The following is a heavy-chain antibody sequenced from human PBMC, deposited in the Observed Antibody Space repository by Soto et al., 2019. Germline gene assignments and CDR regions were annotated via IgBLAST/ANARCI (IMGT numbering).Heavy chain of an antibody. V-gene: IGHV4-31*03. CDR1: GGSISSGGYY. D-gene: IGHD3-22*01. CDR3: ARDSSYYDSSGYSAGPYFDY. CDR2: IYYSGST. Sequence: SETLSLTCTVSGGSISSGGYYWSWIRQHPGKGLEWIGYIYYSGSTYYNPSLKSRVTISVDTSKNQFSLKLSSVTAADTAVYYCARDSSYYDSSGYSAGPYFDYWGQGTLVTVSS. J-gene: IGHJ4*02.